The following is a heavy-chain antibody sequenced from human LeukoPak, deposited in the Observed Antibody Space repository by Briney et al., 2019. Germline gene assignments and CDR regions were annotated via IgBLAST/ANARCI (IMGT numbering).Heavy chain of an antibody. CDR1: LVSISSSSDY. D-gene: IGHD1-1*01. Sequence: SGTLSLTCTVSLVSISSSSDYCGGSREPPGKGLEWSWSIYYSGSTYYNPSLKSRVTISVDTSKSQFSLKLSSLTSAHPPLYYCAREIHRRRRPQRFHPWGKGHLVPVSS. CDR3: AREIHRRRRPQRFHP. CDR2: IYYSGST. V-gene: IGHV4-39*07. J-gene: IGHJ1*01.